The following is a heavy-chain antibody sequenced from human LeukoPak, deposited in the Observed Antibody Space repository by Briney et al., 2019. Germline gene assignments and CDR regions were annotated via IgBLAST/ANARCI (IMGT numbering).Heavy chain of an antibody. D-gene: IGHD3-3*01. CDR2: IYSGGST. Sequence: GGSLRLSCAASGFTFRNYAMSWVRQAPGKGLEWVSVIYSGGSTYYADSVKGRFTISRDNSKNTLYLQMNSLRAEDTAVYYCARVFRQSLTVFIIRGAFDIWGQGTMVTVSS. CDR1: GFTFRNYA. V-gene: IGHV3-66*01. J-gene: IGHJ3*02. CDR3: ARVFRQSLTVFIIRGAFDI.